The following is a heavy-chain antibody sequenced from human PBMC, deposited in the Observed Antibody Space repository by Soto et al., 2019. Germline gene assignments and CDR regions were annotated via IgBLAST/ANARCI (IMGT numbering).Heavy chain of an antibody. J-gene: IGHJ5*02. Sequence: QVQLQESGPGLVKPSGTLSLTCAVSGGSISSSNWWSWVRQPPGKGLEWIGEIYHSGSTNYNPSHKSRVTISVDKSQNQFSLKLSSVTAADTAVYYCARGEGGDNWFDPWGQGTLVTVSS. CDR1: GGSISSSNW. CDR2: IYHSGST. V-gene: IGHV4-4*02. CDR3: ARGEGGDNWFDP. D-gene: IGHD1-26*01.